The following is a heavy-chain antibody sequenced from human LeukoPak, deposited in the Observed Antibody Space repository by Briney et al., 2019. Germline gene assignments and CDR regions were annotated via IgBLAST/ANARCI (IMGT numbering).Heavy chain of an antibody. CDR2: TSGSGVNS. D-gene: IGHD5-12*01. Sequence: GGSLRLSCAASGFTLRSYDMSWVRQAPGKGLEWVAATSGSGVNSYYADSVRGRFTISRDNSQNTPYLQMDSLRAEDTALYYCAKEYSGYDFDYWGQGTLVTVSS. J-gene: IGHJ4*02. CDR1: GFTLRSYD. V-gene: IGHV3-23*01. CDR3: AKEYSGYDFDY.